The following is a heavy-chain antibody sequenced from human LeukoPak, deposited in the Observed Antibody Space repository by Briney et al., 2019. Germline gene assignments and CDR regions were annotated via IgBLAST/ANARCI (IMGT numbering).Heavy chain of an antibody. J-gene: IGHJ5*02. Sequence: PGESLRLSCAASGFTVSSNYMSWVRQAPGKGLEWVSVIYSGGSTYYADSVKGRFTISRDNSKNTLYLQMNSLRADDTAVYYCAKDQVWDTALAPNSDWFDPWGQGTLVTVSS. V-gene: IGHV3-66*01. CDR1: GFTVSSNY. D-gene: IGHD5-18*01. CDR3: AKDQVWDTALAPNSDWFDP. CDR2: IYSGGST.